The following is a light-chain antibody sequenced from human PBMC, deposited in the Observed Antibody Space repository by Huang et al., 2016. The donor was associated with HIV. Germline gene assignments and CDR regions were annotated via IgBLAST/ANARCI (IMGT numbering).Light chain of an antibody. CDR2: GAS. Sequence: EIIMTQSPATLSLSPGRGASLSCRANQSVATNLAWYLHRPGQSPRILSFGASTRASGLPGRFSGSESGTQFPLTVSGLQSEDFAVYYCQQYHNWPYTFGQGTKLEI. CDR1: QSVATN. CDR3: QQYHNWPYT. J-gene: IGKJ2*01. V-gene: IGKV3-15*01.